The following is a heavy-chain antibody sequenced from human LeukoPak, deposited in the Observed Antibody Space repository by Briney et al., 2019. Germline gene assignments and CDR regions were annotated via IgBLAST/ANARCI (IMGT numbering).Heavy chain of an antibody. V-gene: IGHV3-7*01. CDR1: GFTFSSYW. CDR3: ARDITMVRGVIMTDTPLDY. D-gene: IGHD3-10*01. Sequence: PGGSLRLSCAASGFTFSSYWMSWVRQAPGKGLEWVANIKQDGSEKYYVDSVKGRFTISRDNAKNSLYLQMNSLRAEDTAVYYCARDITMVRGVIMTDTPLDYWGQGTLVTVSS. CDR2: IKQDGSEK. J-gene: IGHJ4*02.